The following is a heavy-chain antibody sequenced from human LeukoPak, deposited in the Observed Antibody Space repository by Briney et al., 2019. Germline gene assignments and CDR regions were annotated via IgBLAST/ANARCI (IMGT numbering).Heavy chain of an antibody. CDR2: MSYDGSNK. CDR3: ARGGPGRSLTIVPERTKYYMDV. D-gene: IGHD1-26*01. Sequence: GGSLRLSCAASGFTFSTYAMHWVRQAPGKGLEWVAVMSYDGSNKYYADSVKGRFTISRDNSKNTLYLQMNSLRPEDTAMYYCARGGPGRSLTIVPERTKYYMDVWGKGATVTVSS. J-gene: IGHJ6*03. CDR1: GFTFSTYA. V-gene: IGHV3-30*04.